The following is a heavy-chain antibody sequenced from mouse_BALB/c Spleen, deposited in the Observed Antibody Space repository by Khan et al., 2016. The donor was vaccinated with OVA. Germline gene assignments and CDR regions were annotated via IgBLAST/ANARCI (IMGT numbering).Heavy chain of an antibody. Sequence: LKESGPELVKPGASVKLSCNASGYSFTGYFMNWVKRSHGRNLEWIGRINPYNGNTFYNQKFKGKATLTVDKSSSTAYMELMSLTSEDSAVYYCGRGPYYGYYVDYWGQGTTLTVSS. V-gene: IGHV1-37*01. CDR3: GRGPYYGYYVDY. CDR2: INPYNGNT. D-gene: IGHD1-2*01. J-gene: IGHJ2*01. CDR1: GYSFTGYF.